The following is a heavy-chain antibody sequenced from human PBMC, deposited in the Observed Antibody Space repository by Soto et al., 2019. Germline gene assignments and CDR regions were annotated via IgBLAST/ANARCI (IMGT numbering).Heavy chain of an antibody. CDR2: ISYDGSNK. Sequence: LRLSCAASGFTFSSYGMHWVRQAPGKGLEWVAVISYDGSNKYYADSVKGRFTISRDNSKNTLYLQMNSLRAEDTAVYYCAKEYYYDSSGYYSNPYYFDYWGQGTLVTVSS. J-gene: IGHJ4*02. CDR3: AKEYYYDSSGYYSNPYYFDY. V-gene: IGHV3-30*18. D-gene: IGHD3-22*01. CDR1: GFTFSSYG.